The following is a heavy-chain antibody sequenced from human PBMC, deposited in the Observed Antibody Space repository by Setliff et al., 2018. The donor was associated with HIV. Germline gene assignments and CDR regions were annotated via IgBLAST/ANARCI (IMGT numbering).Heavy chain of an antibody. CDR1: GYSFSRFS. J-gene: IGHJ6*03. V-gene: IGHV7-4-1*02. Sequence: SVKVSCKASGYSFSRFSINWVRQAPGQGLEWMGWINTNSWIPTYAQGFTGRFVFSLDTTVRTAYLEISDLRADDTGVYYCARDSSEYFAFSSGDFHYMDVWGKGTTVTVSS. CDR3: ARDSSEYFAFSSGDFHYMDV. D-gene: IGHD3-3*01. CDR2: INTNSWIP.